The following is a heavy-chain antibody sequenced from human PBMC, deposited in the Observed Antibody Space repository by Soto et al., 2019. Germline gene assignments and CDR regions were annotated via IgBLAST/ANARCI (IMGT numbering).Heavy chain of an antibody. Sequence: QVQLVESGGGVVQPGRSLRLSCAASGFTFSSYGMHWVRQAPGKGLQWVAVISYDGNNKYYADSVKGRFTISRDNSKNKLYLQMNSLTAEDTAVYYCAKSVSNWNDGFFDYWGQGTLVSVSS. CDR2: ISYDGNNK. V-gene: IGHV3-30*18. CDR3: AKSVSNWNDGFFDY. J-gene: IGHJ4*02. D-gene: IGHD1-1*01. CDR1: GFTFSSYG.